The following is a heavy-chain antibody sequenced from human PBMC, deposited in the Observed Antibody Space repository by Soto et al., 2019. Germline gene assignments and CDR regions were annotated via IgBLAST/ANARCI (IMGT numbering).Heavy chain of an antibody. J-gene: IGHJ4*02. CDR1: GGTFSSYA. D-gene: IGHD3-9*01. V-gene: IGHV1-69*13. CDR2: IIPIFGTA. Sequence: GASVKVSCKASGGTFSSYAISWVRQAPGQGLEWMGGIIPIFGTANYAQKLQGRVTITADESTSTAYMELSGLRSEDTAVYYCARECREYDILTGYYSPDYFDYWGQGTLVTVSS. CDR3: ARECREYDILTGYYSPDYFDY.